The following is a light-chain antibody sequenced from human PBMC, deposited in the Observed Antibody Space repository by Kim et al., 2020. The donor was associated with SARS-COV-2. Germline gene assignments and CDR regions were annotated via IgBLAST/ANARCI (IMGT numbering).Light chain of an antibody. V-gene: IGLV1-51*01. J-gene: IGLJ2*01. CDR3: GTWDKSLSVLV. CDR2: DSN. CDR1: TSNIGNNH. Sequence: GQEVTISCSGSTSNIGNNHVAWYQQFPGTVPKLLISDSNKRPSGIPDRFSGSKSGTSATLGITGLQTGDEATYYCGTWDKSLSVLVFGGGTQLTVL.